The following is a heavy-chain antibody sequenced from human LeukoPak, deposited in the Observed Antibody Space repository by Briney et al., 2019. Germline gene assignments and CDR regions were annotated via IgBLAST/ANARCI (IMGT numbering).Heavy chain of an antibody. Sequence: PGGSLRLSCAASGFTFSSYSMNWVRQAPGKGLEWVSSISSSSSYIYYADSVKGRFTISRDNSKNTLYLQMNSLRAEDTAVYYCANDFYCSSTSCPLGWFDPWGQGTLVTVSS. CDR1: GFTFSSYS. J-gene: IGHJ5*02. D-gene: IGHD2-2*01. V-gene: IGHV3-21*01. CDR3: ANDFYCSSTSCPLGWFDP. CDR2: ISSSSSYI.